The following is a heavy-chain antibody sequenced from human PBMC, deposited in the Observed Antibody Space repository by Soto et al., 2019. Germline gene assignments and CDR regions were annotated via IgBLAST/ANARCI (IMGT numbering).Heavy chain of an antibody. D-gene: IGHD2-2*01. V-gene: IGHV3-74*01. CDR2: INSDGSST. J-gene: IGHJ4*02. CDR1: GFTLSIYW. CDR3: TSGPPLSCSSSNCLASPFDY. Sequence: EVQLVESGGGLVQPGGSLRLSCAASGFTLSIYWMHWVRQAPGKGLVWVSRINSDGSSTTYADSVKGRFTISRDNAKNTVYLQMNSLRVEDTAVYYCTSGPPLSCSSSNCLASPFDYWGQGTLVTVSS.